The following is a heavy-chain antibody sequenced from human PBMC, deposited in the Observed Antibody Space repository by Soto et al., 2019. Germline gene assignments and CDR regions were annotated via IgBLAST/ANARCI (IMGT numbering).Heavy chain of an antibody. V-gene: IGHV4-30-4*01. J-gene: IGHJ6*02. D-gene: IGHD3-3*01. CDR1: GGSTSSGDYY. CDR3: ARARITIFGVVNYYYYYGMDV. CDR2: IYYSGST. Sequence: ASETLSLTCTVSGGSTSSGDYYWSWIRQPPGKGLEWIGYIYYSGSTYYNPSLKSRVTISVDTSKNQFSLKLSSVTAADTAVYYCARARITIFGVVNYYYYYGMDVWGQGTTVTVSS.